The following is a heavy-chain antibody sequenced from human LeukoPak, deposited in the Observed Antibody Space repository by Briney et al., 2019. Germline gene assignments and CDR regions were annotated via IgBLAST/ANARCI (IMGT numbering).Heavy chain of an antibody. CDR1: GFTFSSYA. CDR3: AKRVVRGDPWRFDP. D-gene: IGHD3-10*01. CDR2: ISYDGSNK. J-gene: IGHJ5*02. Sequence: GGSLRLSCAASGFTFSSYAMHWVRQAPGKGLEWVAVISYDGSNKYYADSVKGRFTISRDNSKNTLYLQMNSLRAEDTAVYYCAKRVVRGDPWRFDPWGQGTLVTVSS. V-gene: IGHV3-30-3*02.